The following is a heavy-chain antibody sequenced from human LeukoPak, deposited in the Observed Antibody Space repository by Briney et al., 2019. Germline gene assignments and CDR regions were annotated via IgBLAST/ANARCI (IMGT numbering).Heavy chain of an antibody. CDR2: ISVDVNTK. Sequence: PGGSLRLSCAASGFTFRTFAMYWVRQAPGKGLEWVATISVDVNTKYYADSVKGRCSISRDNSENMMYLQMNDLRDEDTAVYFCARDTYSSSWSPLTYWGQGTLVTVSS. V-gene: IGHV3-30-3*01. CDR3: ARDTYSSSWSPLTY. CDR1: GFTFRTFA. D-gene: IGHD6-13*01. J-gene: IGHJ4*02.